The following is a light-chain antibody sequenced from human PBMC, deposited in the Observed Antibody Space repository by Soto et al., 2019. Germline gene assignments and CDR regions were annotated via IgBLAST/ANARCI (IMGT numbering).Light chain of an antibody. CDR2: GAS. V-gene: IGKV3-15*01. CDR3: QQYNNWPPIT. Sequence: EIVRTQSPDTLSVCPGERATLSCRSNQNIISNLAWYQQKPGQAPRLLIYGASTRATGIPARFSGSVSGTEFTLTISCLQSEDLAVYYCQQYNNWPPITFGQVTRLEIK. J-gene: IGKJ5*01. CDR1: QNIISN.